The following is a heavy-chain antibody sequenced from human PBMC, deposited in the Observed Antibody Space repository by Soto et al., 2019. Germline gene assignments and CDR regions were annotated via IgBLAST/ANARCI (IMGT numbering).Heavy chain of an antibody. CDR1: GFTFSSYT. J-gene: IGHJ3*02. CDR2: ITISGGRT. V-gene: IGHV3-23*01. D-gene: IGHD3-10*02. Sequence: EVQLLESGGGLVQPGGSLRLSCVASGFTFSSYTMSWVRQAPGKGLECVSAITISGGRTHYADSVKRRFTISRDNSKNRLYVQMNTLRAGDSAVYDCAKDQGVRGVMDDFDICDKGTMVAVSS. CDR3: AKDQGVRGVMDDFDI.